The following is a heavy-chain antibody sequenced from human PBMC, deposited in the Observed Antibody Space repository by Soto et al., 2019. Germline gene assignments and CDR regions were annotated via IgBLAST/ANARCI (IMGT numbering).Heavy chain of an antibody. Sequence: PGGSLRLSCVVSGFIFSNYGMHWVRQAPGKGLEWVAFISYDGSDILYADSVKGRFTISRDNSKSTLFLHMNRPTAEDTAIYFCAIVRVADSPLDHWGQGTLVTVSS. CDR1: GFIFSNYG. D-gene: IGHD3-10*02. CDR2: ISYDGSDI. V-gene: IGHV3-30*02. J-gene: IGHJ4*02. CDR3: AIVRVADSPLDH.